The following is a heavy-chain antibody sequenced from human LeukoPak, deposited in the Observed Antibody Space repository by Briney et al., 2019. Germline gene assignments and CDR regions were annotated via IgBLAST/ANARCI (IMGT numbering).Heavy chain of an antibody. Sequence: GGSLRLSCAASGFTFSSYAMHWVRQAPGKGLEWVAVISYDGSNKYYADSVKGRFTISRDNAKNSLYLQMNSLRAEDTALYYCAKTSTMIVVWGLFDYWGQGTLVTVSS. CDR1: GFTFSSYA. D-gene: IGHD3-22*01. CDR3: AKTSTMIVVWGLFDY. CDR2: ISYDGSNK. J-gene: IGHJ4*02. V-gene: IGHV3-30-3*02.